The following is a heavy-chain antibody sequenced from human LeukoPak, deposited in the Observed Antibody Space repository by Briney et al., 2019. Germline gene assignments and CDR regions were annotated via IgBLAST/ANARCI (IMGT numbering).Heavy chain of an antibody. V-gene: IGHV1-2*06. CDR3: ALIKGYCSSTSCSLIGYFDY. D-gene: IGHD2-2*01. CDR1: GYTFTSYY. J-gene: IGHJ4*02. CDR2: INPNSGGT. Sequence: ASVKVSCTASGYTFTSYYMHWVRQAPGQGLEWMGRINPNSGGTNYAQKFQGRVTMTRDTSISTAYMELSRLRSDDTAVYYCALIKGYCSSTSCSLIGYFDYWGQGTLVTVSS.